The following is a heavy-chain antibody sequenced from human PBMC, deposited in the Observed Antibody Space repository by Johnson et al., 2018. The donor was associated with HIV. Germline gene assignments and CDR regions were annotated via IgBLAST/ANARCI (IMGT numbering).Heavy chain of an antibody. Sequence: MLLVESGGGVVRPGGSLRLSCAASGFTFDDYGMSWVRQAPGKGLEWVSGINWNGGTTGYVDSVKGRFTISRDNAKNSLYLQMNSLRAEDTALYYCARVGVRIVGPTRADAFDIWGQGTMVTVSS. CDR3: ARVGVRIVGPTRADAFDI. CDR1: GFTFDDYG. V-gene: IGHV3-20*04. J-gene: IGHJ3*02. D-gene: IGHD1-26*01. CDR2: INWNGGTT.